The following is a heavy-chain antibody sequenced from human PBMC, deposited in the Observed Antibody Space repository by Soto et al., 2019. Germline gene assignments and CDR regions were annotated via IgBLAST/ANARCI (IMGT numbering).Heavy chain of an antibody. CDR3: ARDGYCSGGRCYRRDDY. D-gene: IGHD2-15*01. CDR2: IKDDGSEK. Sequence: EVQLVESGGSLVQPGGSLRLSCAASGFTFSGYWMTWARQAPGKGLEWVAQIKDDGSEKFYVDSVEGRFTISRDNADNLLYLQMNSLRAEDTAVYFCARDGYCSGGRCYRRDDYWGQGTLVIVSS. CDR1: GFTFSGYW. V-gene: IGHV3-7*01. J-gene: IGHJ4*02.